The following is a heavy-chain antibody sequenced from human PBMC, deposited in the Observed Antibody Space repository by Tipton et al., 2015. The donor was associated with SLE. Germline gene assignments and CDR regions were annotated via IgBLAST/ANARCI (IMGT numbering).Heavy chain of an antibody. CDR3: ARDRGDGYKGP. CDR2: IYTSGST. J-gene: IGHJ5*02. Sequence: TLSLTCTVSGGSISSGSYYWSWVRQPAGKGLEWIGHIYTSGSTNYNPPLKSRVTISIDTSKNQFPLELSSVTAADTAVYYCARDRGDGYKGPWGQGTLVNVSS. CDR1: GGSISSGSYY. V-gene: IGHV4-61*09. D-gene: IGHD5-24*01.